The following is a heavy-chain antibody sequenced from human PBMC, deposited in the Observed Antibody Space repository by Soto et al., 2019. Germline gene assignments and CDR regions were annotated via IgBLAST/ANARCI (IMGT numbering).Heavy chain of an antibody. J-gene: IGHJ4*02. CDR1: GGSLSGGGYF. V-gene: IGHV4-31*03. Sequence: SETLSLTCTVSGGSLSGGGYFWNWIRQHPGEGLEWIGYIYYSGSTYCNPSLKSRVTISVDMSKNQFPLKLSSVTVADTAVYYCARDLPPGNSWGQGILVTVSS. CDR3: ARDLPPGNS. CDR2: IYYSGST.